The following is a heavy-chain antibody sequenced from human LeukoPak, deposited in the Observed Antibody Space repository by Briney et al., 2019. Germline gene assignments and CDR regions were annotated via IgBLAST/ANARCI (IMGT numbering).Heavy chain of an antibody. CDR3: AKELWFVNSYYFDY. V-gene: IGHV3-20*04. D-gene: IGHD3-10*01. J-gene: IGHJ4*02. CDR2: IDCNGGNI. Sequence: GGSLRLSCAASGFTFDDSAMNWVRQAPGKGLEWVSGIDCNGGNIGYADSVKGRLTTSRDNAKNSLYLQMNSLRAEDTAVYYCAKELWFVNSYYFDYWGQGTLVTVSS. CDR1: GFTFDDSA.